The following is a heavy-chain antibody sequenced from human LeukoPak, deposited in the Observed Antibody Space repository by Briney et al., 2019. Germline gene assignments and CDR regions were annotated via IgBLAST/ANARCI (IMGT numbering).Heavy chain of an antibody. CDR2: IKQDGSEK. D-gene: IGHD6-13*01. Sequence: GGSLRLSCAASGFTFSGYWMSWVRQAPGKGLEWVANIKQDGSEKYYVDSAKGRFTISRDNAKNSLYLQMNSLRADDTAVYYCARDRVWTVLYWGQGTLVTVSS. CDR1: GFTFSGYW. CDR3: ARDRVWTVLY. J-gene: IGHJ4*02. V-gene: IGHV3-7*01.